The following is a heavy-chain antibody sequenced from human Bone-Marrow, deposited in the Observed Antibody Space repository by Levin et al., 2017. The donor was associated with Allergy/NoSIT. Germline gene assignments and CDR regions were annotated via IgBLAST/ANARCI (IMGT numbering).Heavy chain of an antibody. CDR3: ARRIAYYYDSSGYIEARAFDI. Sequence: GESLKISCKGSGYSFTSYWIGWVRQTPRKGLEWMGIIYPGDSDTRYSPSFQGQVTISADKSISTAYLQWSSLKASDTAMYYCARRIAYYYDSSGYIEARAFDIWGQGTMVTVSS. CDR2: IYPGDSDT. V-gene: IGHV5-51*01. D-gene: IGHD3-22*01. J-gene: IGHJ3*02. CDR1: GYSFTSYW.